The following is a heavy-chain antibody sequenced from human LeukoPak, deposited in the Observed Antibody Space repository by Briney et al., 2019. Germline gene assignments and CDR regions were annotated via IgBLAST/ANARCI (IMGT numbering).Heavy chain of an antibody. Sequence: GGSLRLSCAASGFTFSSYAMHGVRQAPGKGLEWVAVISYDGSNKYYADSVKGRFTISRDNSKNTLYLQMNSLRAEDTAVYYCARERKNVETAAEVLDYWGQGTLVTVSS. V-gene: IGHV3-30-3*01. CDR3: ARERKNVETAAEVLDY. CDR1: GFTFSSYA. D-gene: IGHD5-18*01. J-gene: IGHJ4*02. CDR2: ISYDGSNK.